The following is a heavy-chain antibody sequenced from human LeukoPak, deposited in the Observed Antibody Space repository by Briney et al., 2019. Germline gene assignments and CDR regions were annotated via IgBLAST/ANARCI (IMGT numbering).Heavy chain of an antibody. CDR3: ASKGGN. D-gene: IGHD2-15*01. V-gene: IGHV3-11*03. CDR1: GFTFSDYN. Sequence: GGSLRLSCAASGFTFSDYNMNRIRQAPGKGLEWISYISSSGSSTRYADPVKGRFTISRDNTRNSLYLQMTSLRADDTAVYYCASKGGNWGQGTLVTVSS. J-gene: IGHJ4*02. CDR2: ISSSGSST.